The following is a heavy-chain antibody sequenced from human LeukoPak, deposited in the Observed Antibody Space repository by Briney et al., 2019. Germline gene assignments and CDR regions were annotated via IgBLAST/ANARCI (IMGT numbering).Heavy chain of an antibody. Sequence: SVKVSCKASGYTFTAYYMHWVRQAPGQGLEWMGWISAYNGNTNYAQKLQGRVTMTTDTSTSTAYMELRGLRSDDTAVYYCARDIEYSSSLPDYWGQGTLVTVSS. D-gene: IGHD6-6*01. CDR1: GYTFTAYY. CDR3: ARDIEYSSSLPDY. V-gene: IGHV1-18*01. CDR2: ISAYNGNT. J-gene: IGHJ4*02.